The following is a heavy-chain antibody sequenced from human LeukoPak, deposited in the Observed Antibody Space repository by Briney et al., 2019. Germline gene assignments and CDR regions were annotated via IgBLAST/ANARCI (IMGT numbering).Heavy chain of an antibody. J-gene: IGHJ4*02. D-gene: IGHD3-22*01. V-gene: IGHV3-11*01. Sequence: GGSLRLSCAASRSTFSDYYMGWIRQAPGKGLEWISYIFSSGDITYYADSIKGRFTISRDNSKNSLYLQMHSLRADDTAVYYCAKALADDRGYYSGFDYWGQGTLVTVSS. CDR3: AKALADDRGYYSGFDY. CDR2: IFSSGDIT. CDR1: RSTFSDYY.